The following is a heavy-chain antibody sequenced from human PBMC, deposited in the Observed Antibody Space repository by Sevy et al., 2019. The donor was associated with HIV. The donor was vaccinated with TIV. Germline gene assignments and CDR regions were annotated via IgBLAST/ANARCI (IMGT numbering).Heavy chain of an antibody. D-gene: IGHD4-17*01. J-gene: IGHJ5*02. CDR1: GFTFSNYA. V-gene: IGHV3-30-3*01. CDR2: ISYDGSNK. CDR3: ARDQHDYGGNLRTGWFDP. Sequence: GGSLRLSCAASGFTFSNYAMHWVRQAPGKGLEWVAVISYDGSNKYYADSVKGRFTISRDNSKSTLYLQMNSLRAEDTAVYYCARDQHDYGGNLRTGWFDPWGQGTLVTVSS.